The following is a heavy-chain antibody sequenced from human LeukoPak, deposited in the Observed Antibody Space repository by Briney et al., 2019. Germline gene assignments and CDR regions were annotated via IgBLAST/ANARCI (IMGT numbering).Heavy chain of an antibody. D-gene: IGHD3-3*01. J-gene: IGHJ6*03. CDR1: GVSITSGIYY. CDR3: ARERERTVGAIINYYYYMDA. V-gene: IGHV4-61*02. CDR2: IYTSGST. Sequence: PSETLSLTCTVSGVSITSGIYYWSWIRQPAGKGLEWIGRIYTSGSTNYNPSLKSRVTISIDTSKNQFSLKLSSVTAADTAVYYCARERERTVGAIINYYYYMDAWGKGTTVTVSS.